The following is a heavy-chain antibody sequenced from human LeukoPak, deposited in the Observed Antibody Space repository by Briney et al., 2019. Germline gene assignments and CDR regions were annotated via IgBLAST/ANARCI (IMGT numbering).Heavy chain of an antibody. CDR1: GFTFSSYE. Sequence: GGSLRLSCAASGFTFSSYEIHWVRQAPGKGLEWVSYISSSGSTMYYADSVKGRFTISRDNAKTSLYLQMNSLRAEDTAVYYCARDLSGIAGYTYGRGIDYWGQGTLVTVSS. J-gene: IGHJ4*02. CDR3: ARDLSGIAGYTYGRGIDY. D-gene: IGHD5-18*01. CDR2: ISSSGSTM. V-gene: IGHV3-48*03.